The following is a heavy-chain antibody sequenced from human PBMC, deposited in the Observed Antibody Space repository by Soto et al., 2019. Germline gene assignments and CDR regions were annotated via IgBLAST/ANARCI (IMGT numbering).Heavy chain of an antibody. J-gene: IGHJ6*02. Sequence: LRLSCAACGFTFSSYGMHWVRQAPGKGLEWVAVISYDGSNKYYADSVKGRFTISRDNSKNTLYLQMNSLRAEDTAVYYCAKDLWPMVRGLEGMDVWGQGTTVTVSS. CDR2: ISYDGSNK. V-gene: IGHV3-30*18. CDR3: AKDLWPMVRGLEGMDV. CDR1: GFTFSSYG. D-gene: IGHD3-10*01.